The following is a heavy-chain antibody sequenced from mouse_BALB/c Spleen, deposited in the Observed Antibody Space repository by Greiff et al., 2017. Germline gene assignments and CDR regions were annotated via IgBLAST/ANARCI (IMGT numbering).Heavy chain of an antibody. D-gene: IGHD1-1*01. CDR1: GYSFTSYW. CDR2: IYPGNSDT. J-gene: IGHJ2*01. CDR3: TRWRTTVVADY. V-gene: IGHV1-5*01. Sequence: VQLKQSGTVLARPGASVKMSCKASGYSFTSYWMHWVKQRPGQGLEWIGAIYPGNSDTSYNQKFKGKAKLTAVTSASTAYMELSSLTNEDSAVYYCTRWRTTVVADYWGQGTTLTVSS.